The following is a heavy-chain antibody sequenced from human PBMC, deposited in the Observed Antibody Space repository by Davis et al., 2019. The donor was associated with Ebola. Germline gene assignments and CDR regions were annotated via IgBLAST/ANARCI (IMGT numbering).Heavy chain of an antibody. V-gene: IGHV3-30*02. CDR2: IRYDAAYK. J-gene: IGHJ6*02. CDR3: ARGPRAIFRGLYYYGMDV. D-gene: IGHD3-3*01. Sequence: GESLKISCEASGFSFSDYGMHWVRQAPGKGLEWVAFIRYDAAYKYHADSLKGRFTISRDNSKSTLYLQMNSLRPDDTAVYYCARGPRAIFRGLYYYGMDVWGQGTTVTVSS. CDR1: GFSFSDYG.